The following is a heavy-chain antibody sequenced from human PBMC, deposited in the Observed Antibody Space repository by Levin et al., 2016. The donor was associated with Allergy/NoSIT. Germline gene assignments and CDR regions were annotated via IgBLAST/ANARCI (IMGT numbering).Heavy chain of an antibody. CDR3: ARDKASYGGNSGIFDY. CDR1: GFTFSSYA. CDR2: ISFDGGNK. J-gene: IGHJ4*02. Sequence: GGSLRLSCAASGFTFSSYAIHWVRQAPGKGLEWVAVISFDGGNKYYADSVKGRFTISRDNSNNTLSLQMNSLRPEDTAVYYCARDKASYGGNSGIFDYWGQGTLVTVSS. D-gene: IGHD4-23*01. V-gene: IGHV3-30-3*01.